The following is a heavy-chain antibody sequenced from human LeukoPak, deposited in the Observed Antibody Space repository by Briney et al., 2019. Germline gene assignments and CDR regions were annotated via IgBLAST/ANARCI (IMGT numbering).Heavy chain of an antibody. J-gene: IGHJ3*01. D-gene: IGHD3-3*02. CDR3: ARDGGGIGIKF. CDR2: IYHSGDT. V-gene: IGHV4-38-2*02. Sequence: SETLSLTCAVSGYSISSGYYWGWIRQPPEKGLQWIGSIYHSGDTYYKPSLKSRVTMSVDTSKNQFSLRLTSVTAADTAVYYCARDGGGIGIKFWGQGTTVTVSS. CDR1: GYSISSGYY.